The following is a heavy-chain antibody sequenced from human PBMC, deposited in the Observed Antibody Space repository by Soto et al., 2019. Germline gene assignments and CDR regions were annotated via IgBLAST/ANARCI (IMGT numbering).Heavy chain of an antibody. Sequence: PGGSLRLSCAASGFTFSSYEMNWVRQAPGKGLEWVSYISSSGSTIYYADSVKGRFTISRDNAKNSLYLQMNSLRAEDTAVYYCARDVSGGYYDFWSGPDFYGMDVWGQGTTVTVSS. V-gene: IGHV3-48*03. CDR1: GFTFSSYE. CDR3: ARDVSGGYYDFWSGPDFYGMDV. CDR2: ISSSGSTI. D-gene: IGHD3-3*01. J-gene: IGHJ6*02.